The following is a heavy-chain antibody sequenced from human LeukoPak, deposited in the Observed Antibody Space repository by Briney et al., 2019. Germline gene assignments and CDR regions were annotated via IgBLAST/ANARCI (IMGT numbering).Heavy chain of an antibody. J-gene: IGHJ1*01. CDR2: IQYDGSNK. V-gene: IGHV3-30*02. D-gene: IGHD3-3*01. CDR3: ATSQLRFPEYFQH. Sequence: GGSLRLSCAASGFTFSSYGMHWVRQAPGKGLEWVAFIQYDGSNKYYADSVKGRFTISRDNSKNTLCLQMNSLRAEDTAVFYCATSQLRFPEYFQHWGQGTLVTVSS. CDR1: GFTFSSYG.